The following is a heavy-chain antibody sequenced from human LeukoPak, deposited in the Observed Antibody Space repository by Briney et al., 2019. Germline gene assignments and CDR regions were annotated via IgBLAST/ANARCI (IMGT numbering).Heavy chain of an antibody. Sequence: ASVKVSCKASGYTFTSYDINWVRQATGQVLEWMGWMNPNSGNTGYAQKFQGRVTMTRNTSISTAYMELSSLRSEDTAVYYCARGLPTDYYDFWSGYYTYYYYGMDVWGQGTTVTVSS. V-gene: IGHV1-8*01. CDR3: ARGLPTDYYDFWSGYYTYYYYGMDV. CDR1: GYTFTSYD. D-gene: IGHD3-3*01. J-gene: IGHJ6*02. CDR2: MNPNSGNT.